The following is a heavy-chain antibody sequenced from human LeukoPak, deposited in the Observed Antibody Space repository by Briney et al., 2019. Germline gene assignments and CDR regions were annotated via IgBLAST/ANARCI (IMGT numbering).Heavy chain of an antibody. J-gene: IGHJ4*02. CDR3: ARDKWEPVTAGSYFVY. D-gene: IGHD1-26*01. V-gene: IGHV1-18*01. Sequence: ASVKLSCKASGYTFTSYGISWVRQAPGQGLEWMGWISAYNGNTNYAQKLQGRVTMTTDTSTSTAYMELRSLRSDDTAVYYCARDKWEPVTAGSYFVYWGQGTLVTVSS. CDR2: ISAYNGNT. CDR1: GYTFTSYG.